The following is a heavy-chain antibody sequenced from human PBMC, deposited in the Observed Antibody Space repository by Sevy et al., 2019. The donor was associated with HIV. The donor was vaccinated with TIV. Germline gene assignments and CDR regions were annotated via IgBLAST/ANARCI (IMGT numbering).Heavy chain of an antibody. CDR3: ARGRSPKRLPLLYSGYDHMTAHFFDY. CDR2: VDHSGGT. Sequence: SETLSLTCAVYGESVSSSYWTWIRQPPGGGLDWVGEVDHSGGTSYNPSLKSRATVSLDTSKRHFSLKLNSVTAADTAVYFCARGRSPKRLPLLYSGYDHMTAHFFDYWGQGALVTVSS. CDR1: GESVSSSY. D-gene: IGHD5-12*01. J-gene: IGHJ4*02. V-gene: IGHV4-34*01.